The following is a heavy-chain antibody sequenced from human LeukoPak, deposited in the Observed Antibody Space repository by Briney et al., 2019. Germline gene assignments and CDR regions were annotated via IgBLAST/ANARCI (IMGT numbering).Heavy chain of an antibody. Sequence: GGSLRLSCAASGFTFSNYGMHWVRQAPGKGLEWVAVVSSDGSVDYYADSLRGRFTVSRDNSKNTMFLQFTTLRPEDTAVYYCTREGMGTTFSAWFEPWGQGTLVTVSS. CDR1: GFTFSNYG. D-gene: IGHD1-7*01. CDR3: TREGMGTTFSAWFEP. CDR2: VSSDGSVD. J-gene: IGHJ5*02. V-gene: IGHV3-30*03.